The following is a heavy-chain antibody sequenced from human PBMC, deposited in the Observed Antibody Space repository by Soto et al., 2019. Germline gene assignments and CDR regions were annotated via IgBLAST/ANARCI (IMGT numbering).Heavy chain of an antibody. J-gene: IGHJ6*02. CDR3: ARDSTLTRIQPPWGPSVYYYGMDV. V-gene: IGHV4-39*02. CDR1: SASISSSSYT. D-gene: IGHD5-18*01. CDR2: IYYIWST. Sequence: SETLSLTCTVSSASISSSSYTWGWIRQPPGKGLEWIGSIYYIWSTYYNPSLNSRVTVSVDTSKNQFSLKVTSVTAEDTAVYYCARDSTLTRIQPPWGPSVYYYGMDVWGQGTTVTVSS.